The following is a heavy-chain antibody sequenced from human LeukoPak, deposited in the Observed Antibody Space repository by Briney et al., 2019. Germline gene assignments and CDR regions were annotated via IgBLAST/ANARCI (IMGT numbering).Heavy chain of an antibody. V-gene: IGHV1-18*01. CDR3: AREGEPENNWFDP. D-gene: IGHD1-14*01. Sequence: ASVKVSCKASGYTFTSYGISWVRQAPGQGLEWMGWISAYNGNTNYAQKLQGRVTMTTDTSTSTACMELRSLRSDDTAVYYCAREGEPENNWFDPWGQGTLVTVSS. CDR2: ISAYNGNT. J-gene: IGHJ5*02. CDR1: GYTFTSYG.